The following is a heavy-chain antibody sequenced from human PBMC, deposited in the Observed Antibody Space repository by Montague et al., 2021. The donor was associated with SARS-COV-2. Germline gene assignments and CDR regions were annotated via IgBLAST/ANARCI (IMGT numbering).Heavy chain of an antibody. Sequence: SETLSLTCAVYGGSLSGDHWSWIRQPPGKGLEWVGEVNHSGHTXXXVSXXXRVTMSVDTSKSQFSPKVRSVTAADTAVYYCARGPVGVAARLRYYFDQWGQGTLVTVSS. J-gene: IGHJ4*02. D-gene: IGHD6-6*01. CDR3: ARGPVGVAARLRYYFDQ. CDR2: VNHSGHT. CDR1: GGSLSGDH. V-gene: IGHV4-34*01.